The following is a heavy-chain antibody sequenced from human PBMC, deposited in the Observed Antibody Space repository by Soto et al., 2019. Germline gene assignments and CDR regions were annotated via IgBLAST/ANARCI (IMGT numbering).Heavy chain of an antibody. V-gene: IGHV1-8*01. CDR3: AAEIEYYYDSSGYSPRSRMPYYYGMDV. J-gene: IGHJ6*02. Sequence: ASVKVSCKASGYIFTNYDINWVRQATGQGLEYLGWINPNSGNTGYVQKFRGRVTMTRNTSINTAYMELSSLRSEDTAVYYCAAEIEYYYDSSGYSPRSRMPYYYGMDVWGQGTTVTVSS. CDR1: GYIFTNYD. D-gene: IGHD3-22*01. CDR2: INPNSGNT.